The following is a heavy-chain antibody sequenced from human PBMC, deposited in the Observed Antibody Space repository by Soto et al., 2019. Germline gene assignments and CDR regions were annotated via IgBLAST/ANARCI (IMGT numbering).Heavy chain of an antibody. CDR2: IYNSGST. CDR3: AREGSSGVYFDY. Sequence: SETLSLICTVSGGSFGNYYWSWIRQPPGKGLEWIGYIYNSGSTNYNLSLESRVTISMDTSENQFSLKLSSVTAADTAVYYCAREGSSGVYFDYWGQGTLVTVSS. CDR1: GGSFGNYY. D-gene: IGHD2-8*01. J-gene: IGHJ4*02. V-gene: IGHV4-59*01.